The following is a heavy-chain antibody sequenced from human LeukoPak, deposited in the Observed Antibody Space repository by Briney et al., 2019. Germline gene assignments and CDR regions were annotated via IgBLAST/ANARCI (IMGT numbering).Heavy chain of an antibody. CDR3: ARGDYGDYFDY. V-gene: IGHV3-48*01. CDR1: GFSLSSYS. Sequence: GGSLRLSCVASGFSLSSYSINWVRQAPGKGLEWISYTSGATSAIYYVASVKGRFTISRDNVKNSVYLQMNSLRAEDTAVYYCARGDYGDYFDYWGQGTLIIVSS. J-gene: IGHJ4*02. D-gene: IGHD4-17*01. CDR2: TSGATSAI.